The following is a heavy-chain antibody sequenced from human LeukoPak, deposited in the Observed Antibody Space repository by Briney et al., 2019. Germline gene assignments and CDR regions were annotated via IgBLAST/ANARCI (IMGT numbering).Heavy chain of an antibody. CDR1: GGSISSSY. J-gene: IGHJ4*02. CDR3: ARSNARDGYNFGY. CDR2: FYYSGAT. D-gene: IGHD5-24*01. V-gene: IGHV4-59*08. Sequence: PSETLSLTCTVSGGSISSSYWSWIRQPPGEGLEWIGYFYYSGATTYNPSLQSRVTISVDTSKTQLSLKMTSMTAADTAVYYCARSNARDGYNFGYWSQGILVTVSS.